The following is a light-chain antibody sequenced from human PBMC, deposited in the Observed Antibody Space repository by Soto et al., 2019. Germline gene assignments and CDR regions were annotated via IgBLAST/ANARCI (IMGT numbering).Light chain of an antibody. V-gene: IGLV2-23*02. J-gene: IGLJ2*01. Sequence: QSVLTQPASVSGSPGQSITISCTGTSSDVGSYNLVSWYQQHPGKAPKVMIYEVSKRPSGVSNRFSGSKSGNTASLTISGLEAEDEADYYCCSYTRSSTVVFGGGTKVTVL. CDR3: CSYTRSSTVV. CDR2: EVS. CDR1: SSDVGSYNL.